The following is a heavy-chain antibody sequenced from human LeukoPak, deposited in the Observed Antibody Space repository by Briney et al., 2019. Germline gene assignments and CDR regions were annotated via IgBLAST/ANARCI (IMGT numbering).Heavy chain of an antibody. D-gene: IGHD3-22*01. CDR2: IYYSGST. J-gene: IGHJ4*02. V-gene: IGHV4-39*01. Sequence: PSETLSLTCTVSGGSISSSSYYWGWLRQPPGKGLEWIGSIYYSGSTYYNPSLKSRVTISVDTSKNQFSLKLSSVTAADTAVYYCARRARYYDSSGYYYDVWDYWGQGTLVTVSS. CDR3: ARRARYYDSSGYYYDVWDY. CDR1: GGSISSSSYY.